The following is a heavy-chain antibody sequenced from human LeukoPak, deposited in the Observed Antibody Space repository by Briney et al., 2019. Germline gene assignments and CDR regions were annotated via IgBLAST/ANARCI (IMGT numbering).Heavy chain of an antibody. J-gene: IGHJ4*02. Sequence: ASVKVSCKASGGTFRSFAISWVRQAPGQGLEWMGGIIPIFCTANYAQKFQGRVTITADESTSTAYMELSSLRSEDTAVYYCARALRYYSDSSGYAFDYWGQGTLVTVSS. V-gene: IGHV1-69*13. CDR3: ARALRYYSDSSGYAFDY. CDR2: IIPIFCTA. CDR1: GGTFRSFA. D-gene: IGHD3-22*01.